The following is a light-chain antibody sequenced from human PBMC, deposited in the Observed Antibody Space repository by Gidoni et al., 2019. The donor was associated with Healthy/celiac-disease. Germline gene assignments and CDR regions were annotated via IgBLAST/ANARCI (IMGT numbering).Light chain of an antibody. CDR2: SNN. CDR3: AAWDDSLNAWV. Sequence: QSVLTQPPSASGTPGQRVTIACSGSSPNLGSNTVNWYQQFPGTAPKHLISSNNHRPSGVPDRFSGSKSGPSASLAILGLQSEDEADYYCAAWDDSLNAWVFGGGTKLTVL. CDR1: SPNLGSNT. V-gene: IGLV1-44*01. J-gene: IGLJ3*02.